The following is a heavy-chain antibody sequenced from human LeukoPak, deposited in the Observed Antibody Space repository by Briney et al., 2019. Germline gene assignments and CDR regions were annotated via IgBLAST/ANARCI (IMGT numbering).Heavy chain of an antibody. Sequence: SETLSLTCTVSGGSISSYYWSWIRQPPGRGLEWIGYIYYRGSPNYNPSLKSRVTISVDTSKNQFSLKLSSVTAADTAVYYCARDHSSGWTDYWGQGTLVTVSS. V-gene: IGHV4-59*01. CDR3: ARDHSSGWTDY. CDR2: IYYRGSP. CDR1: GGSISSYY. J-gene: IGHJ4*02. D-gene: IGHD6-19*01.